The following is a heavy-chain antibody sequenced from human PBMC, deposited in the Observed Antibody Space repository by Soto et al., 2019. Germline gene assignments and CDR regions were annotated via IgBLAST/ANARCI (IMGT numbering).Heavy chain of an antibody. CDR2: IYYSGST. Sequence: SETLSLTCTVSGGSISSYYWSWIRQPPGKGLEWIGYIYYSGSTNYNPSLKSRVTISVDTSKNQFSLKLTSVTAADTAVYFCTRGGFYYYDSSGYYDYWGQGALVTVSS. J-gene: IGHJ4*02. V-gene: IGHV4-59*01. D-gene: IGHD3-22*01. CDR3: TRGGFYYYDSSGYYDY. CDR1: GGSISSYY.